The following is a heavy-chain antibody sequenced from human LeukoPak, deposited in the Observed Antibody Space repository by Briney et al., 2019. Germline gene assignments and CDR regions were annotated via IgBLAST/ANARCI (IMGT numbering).Heavy chain of an antibody. Sequence: PGGSLRLSCAASGFTFSSYAMHWVRQAPGKGLEYVSAISSNGGSTYYANSVKGRFTISRDNSKNTLYLQMGSLRAEDMAVYYCAGRSVFGIDYWGQGTLVTVSS. D-gene: IGHD1-14*01. J-gene: IGHJ4*02. CDR1: GFTFSSYA. CDR3: AGRSVFGIDY. CDR2: ISSNGGST. V-gene: IGHV3-64*01.